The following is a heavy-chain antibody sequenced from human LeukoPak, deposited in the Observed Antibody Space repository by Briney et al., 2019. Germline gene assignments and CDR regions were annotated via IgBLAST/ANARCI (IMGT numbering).Heavy chain of an antibody. CDR2: IYYSGST. CDR1: GGSISSYY. CDR3: ARNAFWSGYYTFDY. D-gene: IGHD3-3*01. V-gene: IGHV4-39*01. J-gene: IGHJ4*02. Sequence: SETLSLTCTVSGGSISSYYWGWIRQPPGKGLEWIGSIYYSGSTYYNPSLKSRVTISVDTSKNQFSLKLSSVTAADTAVYYCARNAFWSGYYTFDYWGQGTLVTVSS.